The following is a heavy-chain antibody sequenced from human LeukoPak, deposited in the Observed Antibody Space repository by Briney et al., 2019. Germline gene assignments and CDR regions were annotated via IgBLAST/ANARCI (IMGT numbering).Heavy chain of an antibody. Sequence: ASVKVSCKASGYTFTGYYMHWVRQAPGQGLEWMGWINPNSGGTNYAQKFQGWVTMTRDTSISTAYMELSRLRSDDTAVYYCAKDHRGYSSSWYFDYWGQGTLVTVSS. D-gene: IGHD6-13*01. CDR1: GYTFTGYY. CDR3: AKDHRGYSSSWYFDY. J-gene: IGHJ4*02. CDR2: INPNSGGT. V-gene: IGHV1-2*04.